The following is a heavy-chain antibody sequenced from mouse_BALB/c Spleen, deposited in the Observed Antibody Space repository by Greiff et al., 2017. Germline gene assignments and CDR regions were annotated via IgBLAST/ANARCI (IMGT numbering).Heavy chain of an antibody. CDR3: ARSGDYRYLFAY. Sequence: EVKLVESGPSLVKPSQTLSLTCSVTGDSITSGYWNWIRKFPGNKLEYMGYISYSGSTYYNPSLKSRISITRDTSKNQYYLQLNSVTTEDTATYYCARSGDYRYLFAYWGQGTLVTVSA. J-gene: IGHJ3*01. CDR2: ISYSGST. V-gene: IGHV3-8*02. D-gene: IGHD2-14*01. CDR1: GDSITSGY.